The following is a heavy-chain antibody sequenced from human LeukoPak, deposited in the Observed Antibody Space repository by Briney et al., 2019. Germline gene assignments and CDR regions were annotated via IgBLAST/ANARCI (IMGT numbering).Heavy chain of an antibody. D-gene: IGHD4-11*01. J-gene: IGHJ4*02. CDR1: GFIFDEYG. CDR3: ARDHYRAVTASDY. CDR2: INWNGGST. V-gene: IGHV3-20*04. Sequence: GGSLTLSCAASGFIFDEYGMSWVRQAPGKGLEWVSGINWNGGSTNYADSVKGRFTISRDNAKNSLYLQMNSLRAEDTALYYCARDHYRAVTASDYWGQGTLVTVSS.